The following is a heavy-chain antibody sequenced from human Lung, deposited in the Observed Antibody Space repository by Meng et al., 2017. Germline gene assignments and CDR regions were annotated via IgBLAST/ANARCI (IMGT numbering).Heavy chain of an antibody. CDR2: INHSGST. CDR3: ARGPTTMAHDFDY. V-gene: IGHV4-34*01. Sequence: VHLCRWGSVRFKPSETLSLTCVVSGGSFSDYYWSWIRQPPGKGLEWIGEINHSGSTNYNPSLESRATISVDTSQNNLSLKLSSVTAADSAVYYCARGPTTMAHDFDYWGQGTLVTVSS. J-gene: IGHJ4*02. D-gene: IGHD4-11*01. CDR1: GGSFSDYY.